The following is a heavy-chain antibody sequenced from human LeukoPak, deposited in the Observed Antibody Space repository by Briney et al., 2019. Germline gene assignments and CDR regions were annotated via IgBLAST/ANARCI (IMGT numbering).Heavy chain of an antibody. V-gene: IGHV3-23*01. Sequence: GGSLRLSCAASGFTFSSYAMSWVRQAPGKGLGWVSAISGSGGSTYYADSVKGRFTISRDNSKNTLYLQMNSLRAEDTAVYYCAKGLGLLSYYGMDVWGQGTTVTVSS. CDR1: GFTFSSYA. CDR3: AKGLGLLSYYGMDV. D-gene: IGHD3-9*01. CDR2: ISGSGGST. J-gene: IGHJ6*02.